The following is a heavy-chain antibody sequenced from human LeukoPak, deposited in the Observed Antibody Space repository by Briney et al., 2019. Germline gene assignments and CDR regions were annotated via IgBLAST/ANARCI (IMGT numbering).Heavy chain of an antibody. CDR2: ISYDGSNK. J-gene: IGHJ4*02. CDR3: ARDRGGDYSNFYFDY. V-gene: IGHV3-30*19. CDR1: GFPLSNYG. Sequence: GGSLRLSCVASGFPLSNYGMHWVRQAPGKGLEWVAVISYDGSNKYYADSVKGRFTISRDNSKNTLYLQINSLRAEDTAVYYCARDRGGDYSNFYFDYWGQGTLVTVSS. D-gene: IGHD4-11*01.